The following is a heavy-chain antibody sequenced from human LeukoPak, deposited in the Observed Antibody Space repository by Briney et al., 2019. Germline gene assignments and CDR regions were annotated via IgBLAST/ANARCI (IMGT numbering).Heavy chain of an antibody. D-gene: IGHD6-19*01. V-gene: IGHV4-4*07. CDR1: RGSLSSYH. J-gene: IGHJ5*02. Sequence: SETLSLTCTVSRGSLSSYHWNWVRQPAGKGLEWIGRIYTSGRTDYNPSLKNRATMSVDTSNNRFSLKLRSATAADTGIYYCARGWENSSGWYHWFDPWGQGTLVSVSS. CDR3: ARGWENSSGWYHWFDP. CDR2: IYTSGRT.